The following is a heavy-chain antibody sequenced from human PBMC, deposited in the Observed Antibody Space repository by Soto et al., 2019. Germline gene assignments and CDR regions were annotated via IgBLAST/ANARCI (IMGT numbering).Heavy chain of an antibody. V-gene: IGHV1-69*13. CDR3: ARVRVDSSSWLLDY. Sequence: ASVKVSCKDSGGTFRSYAISWVRQAPGQVLEWMGGIIPIFGTANHAHKIHGRVTITADESTSTDYMELSSPRSEDTAVYYCARVRVDSSSWLLDYWGEGTLVTVSS. J-gene: IGHJ4*02. CDR2: IIPIFGTA. D-gene: IGHD6-13*01. CDR1: GGTFRSYA.